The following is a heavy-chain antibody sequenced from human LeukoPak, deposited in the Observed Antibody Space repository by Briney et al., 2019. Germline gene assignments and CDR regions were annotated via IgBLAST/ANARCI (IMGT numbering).Heavy chain of an antibody. V-gene: IGHV4-39*01. CDR2: IYYSGTT. D-gene: IGHD6-6*01. CDR1: GGSIRSSSYY. CDR3: ATQVGAARTYFDY. Sequence: SETLSLTCAVSGGSIRSSSYYWGWIRQPPGKGLEGIGSIYYSGTTYYNPSLKSRVTISVATSKNQFSLNLNSVTAADTAVYYCATQVGAARTYFDYWGQGTLVTVSS. J-gene: IGHJ4*02.